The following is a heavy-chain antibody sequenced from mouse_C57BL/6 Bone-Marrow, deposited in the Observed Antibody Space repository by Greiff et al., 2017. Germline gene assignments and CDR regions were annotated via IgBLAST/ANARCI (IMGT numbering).Heavy chain of an antibody. Sequence: EVQLVESGGGLVQPKGSLKLSCAASGFSFNTYAMNWVRQAPGKGLEWVARIRSKSNNYATYYADSVKDRFTISRDDSESMLYLQMNNLKTEDTAMYYCVRGTVYAMDYWGQGTSVTVSS. J-gene: IGHJ4*01. CDR3: VRGTVYAMDY. V-gene: IGHV10-1*01. CDR2: IRSKSNNYAT. D-gene: IGHD2-14*01. CDR1: GFSFNTYA.